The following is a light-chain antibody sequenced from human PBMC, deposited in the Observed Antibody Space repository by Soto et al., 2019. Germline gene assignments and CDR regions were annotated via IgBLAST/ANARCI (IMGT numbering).Light chain of an antibody. V-gene: IGLV1-44*01. J-gene: IGLJ2*01. CDR2: SNN. Sequence: QSALTQPPSASGTHGQRVTNSCSGRSSNIGSNTVNWYQQLPGTAPKILIYSNNQRPSGVPDRFSGSKSGTSASLAISGLESEYEADYYFSACDDSLNGPLFCGGTKVTVL. CDR3: SACDDSLNGPL. CDR1: SSNIGSNT.